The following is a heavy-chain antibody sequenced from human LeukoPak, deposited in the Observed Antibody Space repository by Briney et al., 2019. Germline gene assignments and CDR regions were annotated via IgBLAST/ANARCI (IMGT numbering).Heavy chain of an antibody. CDR1: GFTFSSYS. Sequence: GGSLRLSCAASGFTFSSYSMNWVRQAPGKRLEWVSSISSSSSYIYYADSVKGRFTISRDNAKNSLYLQMNSLRAEDTAVYYCAREGTDSSGYYYSYYFDYWGQGTLVTVSS. V-gene: IGHV3-21*01. D-gene: IGHD3-22*01. J-gene: IGHJ4*02. CDR2: ISSSSSYI. CDR3: AREGTDSSGYYYSYYFDY.